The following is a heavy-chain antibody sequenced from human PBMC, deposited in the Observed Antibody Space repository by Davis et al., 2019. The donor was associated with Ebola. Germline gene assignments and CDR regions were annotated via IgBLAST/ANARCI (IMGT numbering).Heavy chain of an antibody. J-gene: IGHJ4*02. Sequence: SETLSLTCTISGGSIGSYYWGWIRQPPGKGLEWIGYIYFIGSTKYNPSLKSRVTMSVDTSKNQFSLKLSSVTAADTAVYYCARTHYFGTKGLFDYWGQGTLVTVSS. V-gene: IGHV4-4*09. CDR3: ARTHYFGTKGLFDY. D-gene: IGHD3/OR15-3a*01. CDR2: IYFIGST. CDR1: GGSIGSYY.